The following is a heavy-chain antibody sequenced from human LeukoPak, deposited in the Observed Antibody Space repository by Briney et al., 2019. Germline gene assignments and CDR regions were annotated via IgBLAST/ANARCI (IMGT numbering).Heavy chain of an antibody. CDR3: ARDSLVRGVIGP. CDR2: MNPNSGNT. Sequence: ASVKVSCKASGYTFTSYDINWVRQATGQGLEWMGWMNPNSGNTGYAQKFQGRVTMTRNTSISTAYMELSSLRAEDTAVYYCARDSLVRGVIGPWGQGTLVTVSS. V-gene: IGHV1-8*01. CDR1: GYTFTSYD. D-gene: IGHD3-10*01. J-gene: IGHJ5*02.